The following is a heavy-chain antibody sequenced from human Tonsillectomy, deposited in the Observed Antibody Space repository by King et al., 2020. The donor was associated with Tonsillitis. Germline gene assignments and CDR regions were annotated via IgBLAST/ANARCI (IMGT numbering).Heavy chain of an antibody. Sequence: EVQLVESGAEVKKPGNSLKISCKGSGSSFTTYWVAWVRQIPGKGLEWMGIIYPGDSDTRYGPSFQGPVTISADKSISTAYLQWSSLKASDTATSSCGRHLTSGCSDGIDIWGEGTMVTGPS. J-gene: IGHJ3*02. CDR2: IYPGDSDT. CDR1: GSSFTTYW. V-gene: IGHV5-51*01. D-gene: IGHD1-26*01. CDR3: GRHLTSGCSDGIDI.